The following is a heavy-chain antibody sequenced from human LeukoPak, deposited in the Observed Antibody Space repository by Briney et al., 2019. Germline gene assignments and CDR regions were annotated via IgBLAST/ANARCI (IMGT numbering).Heavy chain of an antibody. D-gene: IGHD3-10*01. CDR2: TSSSDSGK. Sequence: GGSLRLSCVVSGFTLSSYAMSWVRQAPGKGLEWVAATSSSDSGKYHADSVKGRFTISRDNAKNSLYLQMNSLRAEDTAVYYCARAQLLWFGELSTTFDYWGQGTLVTVSS. J-gene: IGHJ4*02. CDR1: GFTLSSYA. CDR3: ARAQLLWFGELSTTFDY. V-gene: IGHV3-21*01.